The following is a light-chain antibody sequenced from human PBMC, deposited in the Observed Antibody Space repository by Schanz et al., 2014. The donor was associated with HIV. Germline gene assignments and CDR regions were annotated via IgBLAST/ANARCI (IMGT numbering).Light chain of an antibody. CDR3: QQFHTYPYT. J-gene: IGKJ2*01. V-gene: IGKV1-5*03. CDR2: QAS. Sequence: DIQMTQSPSILSASVGDGVTITCRASQYISRWLAWYQQKPGQAPHLLIYQASTLQTGVSSRFSGSGSGTEFTLTISGLLPDDFATYFCQQFHTYPYTFGQGTTLDLK. CDR1: QYISRW.